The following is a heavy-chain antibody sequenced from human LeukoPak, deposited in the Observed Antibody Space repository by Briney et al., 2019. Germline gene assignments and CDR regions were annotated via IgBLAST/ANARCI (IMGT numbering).Heavy chain of an antibody. V-gene: IGHV1-18*01. CDR2: ISAYNGNT. Sequence: ASVKVSCKASGGTFSSYAISWVRQAPGQGLEWMGWISAYNGNTNYAQKLQGRVTMTTDTSTSTAYMELRSLRSDDTAVYYCASRRYYYDSSGSGGADWFDPWGQGTLVTVSS. J-gene: IGHJ5*02. CDR1: GGTFSSYA. CDR3: ASRRYYYDSSGSGGADWFDP. D-gene: IGHD3-22*01.